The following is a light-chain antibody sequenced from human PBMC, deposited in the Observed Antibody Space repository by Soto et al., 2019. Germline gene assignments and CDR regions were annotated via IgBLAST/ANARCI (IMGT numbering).Light chain of an antibody. CDR1: QSVSSTY. J-gene: IGKJ5*01. Sequence: EIVLTQSPGTLSVYPGERATLSCRASQSVSSTYLAWYQQQPGQAPRLLMSGTSNRATGTPDRFSGSGSGTDFTLTISRLEPEDFAVYYCQQYGSPPITFGQGTRLEI. CDR2: GTS. V-gene: IGKV3-20*01. CDR3: QQYGSPPIT.